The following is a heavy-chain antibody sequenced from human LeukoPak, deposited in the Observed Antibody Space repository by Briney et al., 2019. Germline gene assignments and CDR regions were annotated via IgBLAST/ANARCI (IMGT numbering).Heavy chain of an antibody. J-gene: IGHJ4*02. CDR1: GDSVSSNSAA. Sequence: SQTLSLTCAISGDSVSSNSAAWNWIRQSPSRGLEWLGRTYYRSKWYNDYAVSVKSRITINPDTSKNQFSLQPNSVTPEDTGVYYCARTPGYSSSLNGVFDYWGQGTLVTVSS. D-gene: IGHD6-13*01. V-gene: IGHV6-1*01. CDR3: ARTPGYSSSLNGVFDY. CDR2: TYYRSKWYN.